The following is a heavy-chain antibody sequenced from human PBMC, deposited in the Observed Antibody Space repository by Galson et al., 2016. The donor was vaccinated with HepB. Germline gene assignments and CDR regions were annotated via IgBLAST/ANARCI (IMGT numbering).Heavy chain of an antibody. Sequence: SETLSLTCAVSGDSISSHDWWSWVRQPPGKGLEWIGEIYHSGSTNYNLSLKSRVTISVDKSKNQFSLRLSSVTAADTAVYYCTRNGFYCLDYWGQGTLVTVSS. J-gene: IGHJ4*02. D-gene: IGHD3-22*01. CDR2: IYHSGST. V-gene: IGHV4-4*02. CDR1: GDSISSHDW. CDR3: TRNGFYCLDY.